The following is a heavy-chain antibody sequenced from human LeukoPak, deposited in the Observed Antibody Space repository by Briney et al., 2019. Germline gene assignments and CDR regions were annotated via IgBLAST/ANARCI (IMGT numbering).Heavy chain of an antibody. CDR3: ATLELERRSVIDY. Sequence: ASVKVSCKASGYTFTDYYMHWVQQAPGKGLEWMGLVDPEDGETIYAEKFQGRVTITADTPTDTAYMELSSLRSEDTAVYYCATLELERRSVIDYWGQGTLVTVSS. D-gene: IGHD1-1*01. CDR2: VDPEDGET. V-gene: IGHV1-69-2*01. CDR1: GYTFTDYY. J-gene: IGHJ4*01.